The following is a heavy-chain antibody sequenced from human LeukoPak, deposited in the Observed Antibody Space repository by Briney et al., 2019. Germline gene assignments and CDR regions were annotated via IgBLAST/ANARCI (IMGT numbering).Heavy chain of an antibody. CDR2: MNPNSGNT. CDR1: GYTFTSYD. V-gene: IGHV1-8*01. CDR3: ARVSSYCGGDCYSDY. D-gene: IGHD2-21*02. Sequence: ASGKVSCKASGYTFTSYDINWVRQATGQGVEWMGWMNPNSGNTGYAQKFQGRVTMTRNTSISTAYMELSSLRSEDTAVYYCARVSSYCGGDCYSDYWGQGTLVTVSS. J-gene: IGHJ4*02.